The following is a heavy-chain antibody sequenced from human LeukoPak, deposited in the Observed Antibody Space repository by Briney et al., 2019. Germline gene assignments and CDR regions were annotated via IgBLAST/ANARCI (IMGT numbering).Heavy chain of an antibody. V-gene: IGHV4-39*01. Sequence: SETLSLTCTVSGGSISSSSYYWGWIRQPPGKGLEWIGSIYYSGSTYYNPSLKSRVTISVDTSKNQFSLKLSSVTAADTAVYYXXXXRXXXXGGXCFSWLDPWGQGTLVTVSS. J-gene: IGHJ5*02. CDR1: GGSISSSSYY. D-gene: IGHD2-15*01. CDR2: IYYSGST. CDR3: XXXRXXXXGGXCFSWLDP.